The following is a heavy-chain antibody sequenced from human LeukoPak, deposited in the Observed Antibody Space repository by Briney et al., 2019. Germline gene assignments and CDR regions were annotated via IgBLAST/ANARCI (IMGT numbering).Heavy chain of an antibody. D-gene: IGHD3-22*01. V-gene: IGHV4-30-2*06. Sequence: PSETLSLTCTVSGASITTGAYYWTYIRQSPGKDLEWIGYIYHGGSTYYNPSLKSRVTMSVDTSKNQFSLKLSSVTAADTAVYYCARDLKVMGTYYYDSRPSMDAFDIWGQGTMVTVSS. CDR1: GASITTGAYY. CDR2: IYHGGST. CDR3: ARDLKVMGTYYYDSRPSMDAFDI. J-gene: IGHJ3*02.